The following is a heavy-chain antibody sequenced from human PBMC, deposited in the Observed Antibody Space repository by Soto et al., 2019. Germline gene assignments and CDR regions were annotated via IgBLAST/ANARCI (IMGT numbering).Heavy chain of an antibody. CDR2: INHSGST. CDR3: ARGPHYDFWSGYDQDYYYYGMDV. V-gene: IGHV4-39*07. D-gene: IGHD3-3*01. J-gene: IGHJ6*02. Sequence: SETLSLTCTVSGGSISSSSYYWSWIRQPPGKGLEWIGEINHSGSTNYNPSLKSRVTISVDTSKNQFSLKLSSVTAADTAVYYCARGPHYDFWSGYDQDYYYYGMDVWGQGTTVTVSS. CDR1: GGSISSSSYY.